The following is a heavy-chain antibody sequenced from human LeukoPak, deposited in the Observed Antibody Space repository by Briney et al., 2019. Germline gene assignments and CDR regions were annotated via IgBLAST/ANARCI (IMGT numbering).Heavy chain of an antibody. CDR2: ISAYNGNT. Sequence: GASEKLSCKASGYTFTSYGISWVRQAPGQGLEWMGWISAYNGNTNYAQKLQGRVTMTTDTSTSTAYMELRSLRSDDTAVYYCASASIAVSGTIFYFQHWGQGTLVTVSS. D-gene: IGHD6-19*01. V-gene: IGHV1-18*04. CDR3: ASASIAVSGTIFYFQH. CDR1: GYTFTSYG. J-gene: IGHJ1*01.